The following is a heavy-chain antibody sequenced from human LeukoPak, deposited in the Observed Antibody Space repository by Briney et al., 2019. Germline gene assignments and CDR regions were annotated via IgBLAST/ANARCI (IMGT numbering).Heavy chain of an antibody. Sequence: GGSLRLSCAASGFTFSSYWMTWVRQAPGKGLEWVANIKQDGSEKYYVDSVKGRFTISRDNAKNSLYLQMNSLRAEDTAVYYCARDSGNYLDAFDIWGQGTMVTVSS. D-gene: IGHD1-7*01. CDR3: ARDSGNYLDAFDI. CDR1: GFTFSSYW. J-gene: IGHJ3*02. CDR2: IKQDGSEK. V-gene: IGHV3-7*01.